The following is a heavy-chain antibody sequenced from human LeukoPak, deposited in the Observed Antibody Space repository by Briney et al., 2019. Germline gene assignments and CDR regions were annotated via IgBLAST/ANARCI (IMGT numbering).Heavy chain of an antibody. Sequence: GGSLRLSCVDSGITFSEYWMSWVRQAPGKGLEWVANIKQDGGEKYYVDSVKGRFTISRDNAKNSLYLQMNSLRVEDTAVYYCARDGRPLDYWGQGTLVTVSS. V-gene: IGHV3-7*03. CDR2: IKQDGGEK. CDR3: ARDGRPLDY. J-gene: IGHJ4*02. CDR1: GITFSEYW.